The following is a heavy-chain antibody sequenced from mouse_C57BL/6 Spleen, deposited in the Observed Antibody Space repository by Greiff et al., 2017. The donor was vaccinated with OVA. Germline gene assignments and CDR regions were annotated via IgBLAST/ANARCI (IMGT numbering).Heavy chain of an antibody. CDR3: ARDRGIGFDY. J-gene: IGHJ2*01. V-gene: IGHV5-16*01. CDR1: GFTFSDYY. CDR2: INYDGSST. Sequence: DVKLVESEGGLVQPGSSMKLSCTASGFTFSDYYMAWVRQVPEKGLEWVANINYDGSSTYYLDSLKSRFIISRDNAKNILYLQMSSLKSEDTATYYCARDRGIGFDYWGQGTTLTVSS. D-gene: IGHD2-14*01.